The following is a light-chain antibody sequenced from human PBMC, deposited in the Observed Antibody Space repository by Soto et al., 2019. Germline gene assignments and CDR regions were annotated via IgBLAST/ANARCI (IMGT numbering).Light chain of an antibody. V-gene: IGLV1-47*02. CDR1: SSNIGSNY. CDR3: AAWDDSLSGVV. CDR2: SNN. J-gene: IGLJ2*01. Sequence: QPVLTQPPSASGTPGQRVTISCSGSSSNIGSNYVYWYQQLPGTAPKLLIYSNNQRPSGVPDRFSGSKSGTSASLAISGLRSEDEADYYCAAWDDSLSGVVFGEGTKLTVL.